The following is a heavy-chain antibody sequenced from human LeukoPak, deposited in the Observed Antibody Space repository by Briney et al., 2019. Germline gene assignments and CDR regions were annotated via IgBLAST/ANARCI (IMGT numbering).Heavy chain of an antibody. CDR3: ARVGAAAVGRYYYYYYMDV. CDR1: GFTFSSYA. Sequence: GGSLRLSCAASGFTFSSYAMSWVRQAPGKGLEWVANIKQDGSEKYYVDSVKGRFTISRDNAKNSLYLQMNSLRAEDTAVYYCARVGAAAVGRYYYYYYMDVWGKGTTVTISS. J-gene: IGHJ6*03. V-gene: IGHV3-7*01. D-gene: IGHD6-13*01. CDR2: IKQDGSEK.